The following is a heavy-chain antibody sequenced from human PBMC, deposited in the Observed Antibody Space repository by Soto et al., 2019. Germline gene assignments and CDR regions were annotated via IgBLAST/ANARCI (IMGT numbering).Heavy chain of an antibody. Sequence: SETLSLTCTVSGGSIRVTSSFWGWIRQPPGKGLEWIASVYHSGSTYYNPSLKSRVAVSVDTSNNQFSLTLTSVTAADTAVYFCARDYGLFDPWGQGTRVTVSS. CDR1: GGSIRVTSSF. CDR2: VYHSGST. V-gene: IGHV4-39*01. J-gene: IGHJ5*02. D-gene: IGHD3-10*01. CDR3: ARDYGLFDP.